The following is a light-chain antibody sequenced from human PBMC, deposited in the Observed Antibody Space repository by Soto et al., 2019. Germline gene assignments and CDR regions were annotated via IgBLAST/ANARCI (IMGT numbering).Light chain of an antibody. J-gene: IGKJ5*01. CDR2: GAS. CDR3: QHFGGTTFT. V-gene: IGKV3-20*01. CDR1: QSVSSSY. Sequence: EIVLTQSPGTLSLSPGEGATLSCRASQSVSSSYIAWYQQRPGQTPSLLIYGASTRATGIPDRFSGSGSGTHFTLTISRLEPGDFAVYYCQHFGGTTFTFGQGTRLRLN.